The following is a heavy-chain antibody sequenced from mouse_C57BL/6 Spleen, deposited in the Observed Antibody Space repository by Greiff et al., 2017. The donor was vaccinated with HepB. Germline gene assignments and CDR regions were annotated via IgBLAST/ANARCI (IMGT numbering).Heavy chain of an antibody. CDR1: GYTFTSYW. J-gene: IGHJ3*01. CDR2: IYPGSGST. Sequence: QVQLQQPGAELVKPGASVKMSCKASGYTFTSYWITWVKQRPGQGLEWIGDIYPGSGSTNYNEKFKSKATLTVDTSSSTAYMQLSSLTSEDSAVYYCARERYYGSSFWFAYWGQGTLVTVSA. CDR3: ARERYYGSSFWFAY. V-gene: IGHV1-55*01. D-gene: IGHD1-1*01.